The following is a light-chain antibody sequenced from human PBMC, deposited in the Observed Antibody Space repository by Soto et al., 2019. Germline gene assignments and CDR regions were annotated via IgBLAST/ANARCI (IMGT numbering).Light chain of an antibody. CDR2: DAS. CDR1: QNLVPF. V-gene: IGKV3-11*01. J-gene: IGKJ1*01. CDR3: LQRNNWPPWT. Sequence: EVVLTQSPATLPLTPGERATLSCRSSQNLVPFLAWYQLKPGQAPRLVIYDASNRAAGIPDRFSGSGSGTDFTLTISGLEPEDFALYYCLQRNNWPPWTFGQGTKVDIK.